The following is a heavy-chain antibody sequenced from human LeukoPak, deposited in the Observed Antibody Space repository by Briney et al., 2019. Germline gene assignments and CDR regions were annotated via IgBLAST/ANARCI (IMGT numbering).Heavy chain of an antibody. J-gene: IGHJ6*03. CDR2: IYTSGST. V-gene: IGHV4-4*07. CDR3: ASLIGYCSSTSCYDPPYYYYYMDV. Sequence: SETLPLTCTVSGDSISSYYWTWIRQPAGKGLDWIGRIYTSGSTNYNPSLKSRVTMSVDTSKNQFSLKLSSVTAADTAVYYCASLIGYCSSTSCYDPPYYYYYMDVWGKGTTVTVSS. D-gene: IGHD2-2*01. CDR1: GDSISSYY.